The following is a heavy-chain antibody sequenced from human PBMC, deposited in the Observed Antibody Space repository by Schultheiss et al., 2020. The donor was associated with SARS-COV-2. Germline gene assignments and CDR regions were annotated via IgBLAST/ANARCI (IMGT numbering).Heavy chain of an antibody. J-gene: IGHJ6*03. CDR1: GYSFTSYW. CDR3: ARHKVVFITGTTNYYYYYMDV. CDR2: IDPSDSYT. V-gene: IGHV5-10-1*01. D-gene: IGHD1-20*01. Sequence: GESLKISCKGSGYSFTSYWISWVRQMPGKGLEWMGRIDPSDSYTNYSPSFQGHVTISADKSISTAYLQWSSLKASDTAMYYCARHKVVFITGTTNYYYYYMDVWGKGTTVTVSS.